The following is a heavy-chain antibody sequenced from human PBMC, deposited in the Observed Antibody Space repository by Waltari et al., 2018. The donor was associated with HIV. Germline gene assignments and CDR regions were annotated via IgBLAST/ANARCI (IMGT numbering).Heavy chain of an antibody. CDR3: VRDDYGTY. CDR1: GFTFSNHG. V-gene: IGHV3-33*01. Sequence: QVHLVESGGGVVQPGRSLRTSCAASGFTFSNHGIHWVRQAPGKGLEWVAVIWYDGSKRYYRDSVKGRFTISRDNSKNTLYLQMNSLRVEDTAVYYCVRDDYGTYWGQGTPVTVSS. D-gene: IGHD4-17*01. CDR2: IWYDGSKR. J-gene: IGHJ4*02.